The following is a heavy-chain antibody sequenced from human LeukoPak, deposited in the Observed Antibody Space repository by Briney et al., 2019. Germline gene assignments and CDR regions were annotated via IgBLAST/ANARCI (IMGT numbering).Heavy chain of an antibody. Sequence: ASVKVSCKASGYTFTSYGISWVRQAPGQGLEWMGWISPYNGNTNYAQKFQGRVSMTTDTSTSTAYMELRSLTSDDTAVYYCAREDSSSWYAFDIWGQGTRVTVSS. CDR1: GYTFTSYG. V-gene: IGHV1-18*01. D-gene: IGHD6-13*01. J-gene: IGHJ3*02. CDR3: AREDSSSWYAFDI. CDR2: ISPYNGNT.